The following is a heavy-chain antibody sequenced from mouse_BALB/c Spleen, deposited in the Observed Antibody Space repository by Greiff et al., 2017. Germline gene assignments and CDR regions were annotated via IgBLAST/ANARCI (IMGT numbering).Heavy chain of an antibody. V-gene: IGHV1-7*01. CDR2: INPSTGYT. CDR3: ARASYYGNAMDY. Sequence: VQLQQSGAELAKPGASVKMSCKASGYTFTSYWMHWVKQRPGQGLEWIGYINPSTGYTEYNQKFKDKATLTADKSSSTAYMQLSSLTSEDSAVYYCARASYYGNAMDYWGQGTSVTVSS. J-gene: IGHJ4*01. D-gene: IGHD2-10*01. CDR1: GYTFTSYW.